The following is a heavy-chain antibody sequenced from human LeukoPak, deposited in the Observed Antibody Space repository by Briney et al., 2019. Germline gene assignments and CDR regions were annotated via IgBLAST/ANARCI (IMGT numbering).Heavy chain of an antibody. CDR2: SYPGDSDT. CDR3: ARHNRDYASDSPLDY. J-gene: IGHJ4*02. Sequence: GASLHISCQCSDSFFTTYWLVWVRQLPRKGLEWMGISYPGDSDTRYSPSFQGQVTISADKSISTAYLQWSSLKASDTAIYYCARHNRDYASDSPLDYWGQGTLVTVSS. V-gene: IGHV5-51*01. D-gene: IGHD1-14*01. CDR1: DSFFTTYW.